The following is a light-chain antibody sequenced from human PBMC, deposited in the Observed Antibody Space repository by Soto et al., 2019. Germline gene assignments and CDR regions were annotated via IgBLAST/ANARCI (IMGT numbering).Light chain of an antibody. CDR3: QSYDSSLSAVV. Sequence: HSVLTQPPSVSGAPGQRVTISCTGSSSNIGTGFGVHWYQQIPGTAPKLLIYGTTNRPSGVPDRFSGSKSGTSASLAITGLQAEDEADYYCQSYDSSLSAVVFGGGTQLTV. CDR2: GTT. CDR1: SSNIGTGFG. V-gene: IGLV1-40*01. J-gene: IGLJ2*01.